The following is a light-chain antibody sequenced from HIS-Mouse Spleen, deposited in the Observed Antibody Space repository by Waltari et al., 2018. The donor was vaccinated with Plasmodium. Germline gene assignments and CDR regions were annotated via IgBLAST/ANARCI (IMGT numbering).Light chain of an antibody. CDR2: WAS. Sequence: DIVMTQSPDSLPVSLGERAPINCKSSQSVLYSSNNKNYLAWYQQKPGQPPKLLIYWASTRESGVPDRFSGSGSGTDFTLTISSLQAEDVAVYYCQQYYSTLLYTFGQGTKLEIK. CDR3: QQYYSTLLYT. CDR1: QSVLYSSNNKNY. J-gene: IGKJ2*01. V-gene: IGKV4-1*01.